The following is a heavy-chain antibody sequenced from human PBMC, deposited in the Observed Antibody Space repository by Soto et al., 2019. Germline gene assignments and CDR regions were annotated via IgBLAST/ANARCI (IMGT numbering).Heavy chain of an antibody. CDR2: IYYSGST. Sequence: PSETLSLTCTVSGGSISSSSYYWGWIRQPPGKGLEWIGSIYYSGSTYYNPSLKSRVTISVDTSKNQFSLKLSSVTAADTAVYYCARGRDYYDVVAANWFDPWGQGTLVTVSS. CDR3: ARGRDYYDVVAANWFDP. V-gene: IGHV4-39*01. J-gene: IGHJ5*02. D-gene: IGHD3-22*01. CDR1: GGSISSSSYY.